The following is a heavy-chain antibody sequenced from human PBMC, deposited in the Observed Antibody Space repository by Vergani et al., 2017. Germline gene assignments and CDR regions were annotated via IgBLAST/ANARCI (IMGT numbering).Heavy chain of an antibody. D-gene: IGHD2-15*01. J-gene: IGHJ3*02. CDR1: GYTFTSYG. Sequence: QVQLVQSGAEVKKPGASVKVSCKASGYTFTSYGISWVRQAPGQGLEWMGWISAYNGNTNYAQKLQGRVTMNTDTSTSTAYMELRSLRSDDTAVYYCERAGEVYCSGGSCYSGSLRDAFDIWGQGTMVTVSS. V-gene: IGHV1-18*04. CDR2: ISAYNGNT. CDR3: ERAGEVYCSGGSCYSGSLRDAFDI.